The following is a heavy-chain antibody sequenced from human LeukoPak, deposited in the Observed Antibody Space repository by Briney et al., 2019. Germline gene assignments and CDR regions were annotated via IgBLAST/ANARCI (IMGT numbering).Heavy chain of an antibody. CDR2: FDPEDGET. Sequence: ASVKVSCKVSGYTLTELSMHWVRQAPGKGLEWMGGFDPEDGETIYAQKFQGRVTMTEDTSTDTAYMELSSLRSEDTAVYYCATPGKYCTNGVCRPRAYFDYWGQGTLVTVSS. CDR3: ATPGKYCTNGVCRPRAYFDY. D-gene: IGHD2-8*01. J-gene: IGHJ4*02. V-gene: IGHV1-24*01. CDR1: GYTLTELS.